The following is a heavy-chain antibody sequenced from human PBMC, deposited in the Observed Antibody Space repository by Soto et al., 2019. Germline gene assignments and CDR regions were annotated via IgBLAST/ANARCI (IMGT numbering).Heavy chain of an antibody. D-gene: IGHD2-15*01. CDR1: GGSIGSGGYY. CDR3: AKLAGYCSGNSCHGDYAMDV. CDR2: IYYSGST. Sequence: SETPSLTCTFPGGSIGSGGYYWNWVRQHPGKGLEWIGYIYYSGSTYYNPSLKSRVTISVDTSKNQFSLKLSSVTAADTAVYYCAKLAGYCSGNSCHGDYAMDVWGQGTTVTVSS. J-gene: IGHJ6*02. V-gene: IGHV4-31*03.